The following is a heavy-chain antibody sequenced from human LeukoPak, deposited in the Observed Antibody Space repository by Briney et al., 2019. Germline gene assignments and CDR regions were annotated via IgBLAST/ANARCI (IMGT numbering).Heavy chain of an antibody. J-gene: IGHJ3*02. D-gene: IGHD6-19*01. CDR2: INTVATSR. CDR1: GLTFSKHW. V-gene: IGHV3-74*01. Sequence: ARSLTLSCAASGLTFSKHWMHWVRQAPGRGRVWVSRINTVATSRDYADTVKGRFSISRDNAQNMLYMEMNSLRVEDTAVYYCVRDVSERGWYGDDAFDIWAQGTMVTVSS. CDR3: VRDVSERGWYGDDAFDI.